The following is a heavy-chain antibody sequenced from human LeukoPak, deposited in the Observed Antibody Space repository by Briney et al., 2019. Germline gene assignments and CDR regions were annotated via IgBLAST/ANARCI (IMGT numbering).Heavy chain of an antibody. J-gene: IGHJ4*02. CDR2: ISSSGSSI. D-gene: IGHD3-9*01. CDR3: ARDQSYYDILTGYYIYYFDY. CDR1: GFTFNSYE. V-gene: IGHV3-48*03. Sequence: GGFLRLSCAASGFTFNSYEVNWVRQAPGKGLEWVSYISSSGSSIDYADSVKGRFTISRDNANNSLYLQMNSLRAEDTAVYYCARDQSYYDILTGYYIYYFDYWGQGTLVTVSS.